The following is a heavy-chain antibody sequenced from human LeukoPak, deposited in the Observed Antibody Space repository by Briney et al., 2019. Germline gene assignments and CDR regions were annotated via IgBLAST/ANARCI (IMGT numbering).Heavy chain of an antibody. V-gene: IGHV3-48*01. J-gene: IGHJ6*02. CDR3: ASPYYYGSGVLDYYGMDV. CDR1: GFTFSSYS. D-gene: IGHD3-10*01. Sequence: GGSLRLSCAASGFTFSSYSMNWVRQALGKGLEWVSYISSSGTISYADSMKGRFTISRDNVKNSLYLQMNSLRAEDTAVYYCASPYYYGSGVLDYYGMDVWGQGTTVTVSS. CDR2: ISSSGTI.